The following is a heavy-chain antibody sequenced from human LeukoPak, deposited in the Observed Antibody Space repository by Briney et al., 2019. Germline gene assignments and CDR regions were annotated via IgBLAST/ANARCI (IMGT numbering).Heavy chain of an antibody. J-gene: IGHJ5*02. CDR2: IYYSGST. Sequence: SETLSLICTVSGYSISSGFHWGWIRQPPGKGLEWIGYIYYSGSTYYNPSLKSRVTISVDTSKNQFSLKLSSVTAADTAVYYCARGTAAAGGNWFDPWGQGTLVTVSS. CDR1: GYSISSGFH. V-gene: IGHV4-30-4*08. CDR3: ARGTAAAGGNWFDP. D-gene: IGHD6-13*01.